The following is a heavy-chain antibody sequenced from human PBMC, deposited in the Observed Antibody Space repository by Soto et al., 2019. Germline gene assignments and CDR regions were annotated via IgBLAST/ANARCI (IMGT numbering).Heavy chain of an antibody. Sequence: EVQLVQSGAEVKKPGESLRISCKGSGYSFTSYWISWVRQMPGKGLEWMGRIDPSDSYTTYSPSFQGHVTISADKSISTAYLQWRSLQASDTAMYYCARLPAAAGDNALTFVYWGQGTLVTVSS. D-gene: IGHD6-13*01. V-gene: IGHV5-10-1*01. CDR1: GYSFTSYW. J-gene: IGHJ4*02. CDR2: IDPSDSYT. CDR3: ARLPAAAGDNALTFVY.